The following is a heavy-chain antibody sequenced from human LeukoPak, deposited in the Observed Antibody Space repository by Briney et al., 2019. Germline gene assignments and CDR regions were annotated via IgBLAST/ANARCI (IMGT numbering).Heavy chain of an antibody. V-gene: IGHV4-61*02. CDR1: GGSISSSNYY. Sequence: PSETLSLTCTVSGGSISSSNYYWSWIRQPAGKGLEWIGRIYTSGTTNYNPSLKSRVTISVDTSKNQFSLKLSSVTAADTAVYYCARDLLRWYGDSPFFDYWGQGTLVTVSS. D-gene: IGHD4-17*01. J-gene: IGHJ4*02. CDR2: IYTSGTT. CDR3: ARDLLRWYGDSPFFDY.